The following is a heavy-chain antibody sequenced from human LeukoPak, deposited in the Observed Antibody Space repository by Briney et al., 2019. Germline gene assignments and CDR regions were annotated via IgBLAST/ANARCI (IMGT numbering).Heavy chain of an antibody. Sequence: GGSLRLSCAASGFTVRNNYMNWVRQAPGKGLEWVSVIYSGGSTYYADSVKGRFTISRDNSKNTLYLQTNSLRAEDTAVYYCAKGIRGVYLTGFDFWGQGTLVTVSS. CDR3: AKGIRGVYLTGFDF. CDR1: GFTVRNNY. D-gene: IGHD3-10*01. CDR2: IYSGGST. J-gene: IGHJ4*02. V-gene: IGHV3-66*01.